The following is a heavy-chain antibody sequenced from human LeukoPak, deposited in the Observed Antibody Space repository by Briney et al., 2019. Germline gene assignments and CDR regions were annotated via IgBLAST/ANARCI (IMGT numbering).Heavy chain of an antibody. J-gene: IGHJ4*02. Sequence: GGSLRLSCAASGFTFSSYWMHWVRQAPGKGLPWVSRINSDGSSTSYADSVKGRSTISRDNAKNTLYLQMNSLRAEDTAAYYCARGYCSSTSCHLSSWGQGTLVTVSS. V-gene: IGHV3-74*01. CDR1: GFTFSSYW. D-gene: IGHD2-2*01. CDR3: ARGYCSSTSCHLSS. CDR2: INSDGSST.